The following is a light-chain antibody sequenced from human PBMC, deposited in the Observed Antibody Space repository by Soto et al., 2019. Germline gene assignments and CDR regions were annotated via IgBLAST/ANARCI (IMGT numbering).Light chain of an antibody. CDR3: QQYGSSFTWT. CDR1: QSVSSSY. CDR2: GAS. Sequence: EIVLTQSPGTLSLSPGERATLSCRASQSVSSSYLAWYQQKPGQAPRLLIYGASSRATGIPDRFSGSGSGTDFTLTISRVETEDFAVYYCQQYGSSFTWTFGQGTKVEIK. V-gene: IGKV3-20*01. J-gene: IGKJ1*01.